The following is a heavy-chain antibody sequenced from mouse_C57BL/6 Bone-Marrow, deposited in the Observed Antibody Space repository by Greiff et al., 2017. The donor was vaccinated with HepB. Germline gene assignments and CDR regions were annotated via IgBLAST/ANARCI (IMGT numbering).Heavy chain of an antibody. CDR1: GYTFTSYW. V-gene: IGHV1-5*01. Sequence: EVHLVESGTVLARPGASVKMSCKTSGYTFTSYWMHWVKQRPGQGLEWIGAIYPGNSDTSYNQKFKGMAKLTAVTYASTAYMELSSLTNEDSAVYYCTRERGYYYDFDYWGQGTTLTVSS. D-gene: IGHD1-1*01. CDR3: TRERGYYYDFDY. J-gene: IGHJ2*01. CDR2: IYPGNSDT.